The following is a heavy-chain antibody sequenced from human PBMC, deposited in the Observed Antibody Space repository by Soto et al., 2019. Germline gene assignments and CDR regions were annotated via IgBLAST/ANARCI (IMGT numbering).Heavy chain of an antibody. V-gene: IGHV1-69*01. CDR3: ATIAAAGTLYWYFEL. J-gene: IGHJ2*01. D-gene: IGHD6-13*01. Sequence: QVQLVQSGAEVKKPGSSVKVSCKASGGTFSSYAIRWVRQAHGHGLDWMGGIIPILGTANYAQKFQGRVTITADESTSTAYMELSSLRSEDTAVYYCATIAAAGTLYWYFELSGRGTLVTVSS. CDR2: IIPILGTA. CDR1: GGTFSSYA.